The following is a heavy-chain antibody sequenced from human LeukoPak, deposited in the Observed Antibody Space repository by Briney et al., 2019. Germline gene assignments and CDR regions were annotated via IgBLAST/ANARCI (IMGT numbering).Heavy chain of an antibody. Sequence: SVTVSCKASGGTLSSYAISWVRQAPGQGLEWMGRIIPILGIANYAQKFQGRVTITADKSTSTAYMELSSLRSEDTAVYYCARDYDSSGYYSNWGQGTLVTVSS. J-gene: IGHJ4*02. CDR3: ARDYDSSGYYSN. D-gene: IGHD3-22*01. V-gene: IGHV1-69*04. CDR1: GGTLSSYA. CDR2: IIPILGIA.